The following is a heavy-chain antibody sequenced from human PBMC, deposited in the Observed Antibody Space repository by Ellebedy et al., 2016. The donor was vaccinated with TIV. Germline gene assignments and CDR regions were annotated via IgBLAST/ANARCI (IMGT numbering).Heavy chain of an antibody. V-gene: IGHV1-18*01. J-gene: IGHJ6*03. CDR2: ISAYNGDI. CDR3: ARVSVDVVIGYHYFYMDI. CDR1: GYTFTSFG. D-gene: IGHD6-6*01. Sequence: ASVKVSXXASGYTFTSFGLSWVRQAPGQGLEWMGWISAYNGDINYAQNFQGRVAMTTDTAMSTVYVDLRSLRSEDTAVYYCARVSVDVVIGYHYFYMDIWGKGTTVTVSS.